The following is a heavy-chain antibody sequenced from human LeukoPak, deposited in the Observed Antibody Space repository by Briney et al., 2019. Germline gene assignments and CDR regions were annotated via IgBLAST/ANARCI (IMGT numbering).Heavy chain of an antibody. CDR1: GYTFTGYY. CDR2: INPNSGGT. Sequence: GASVKVSCKASGYTFTGYYMHWVRQAPGQGLEWMGWINPNSGGTNYAQKFQGRVTMTRDTSISTAYKELSRLRSDDTAVYYCARDAHYYDSSGHFDYWGQGTLVTVSS. CDR3: ARDAHYYDSSGHFDY. D-gene: IGHD3-22*01. V-gene: IGHV1-2*02. J-gene: IGHJ4*02.